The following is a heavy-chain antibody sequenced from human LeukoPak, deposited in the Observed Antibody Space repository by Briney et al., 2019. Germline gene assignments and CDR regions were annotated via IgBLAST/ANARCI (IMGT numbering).Heavy chain of an antibody. V-gene: IGHV4-39*01. CDR1: GGSISRSSYY. D-gene: IGHD6-6*01. CDR2: VYYGGST. CDR3: ARPYSSSDWYFDL. J-gene: IGHJ2*01. Sequence: SETLSLTCTVSGGSISRSSYYWGWIRQPPGKGLEWIGNVYYGGSTYYNPSLKSRVTISVDTSKNQFSLKLTSVTAADTAVYYCARPYSSSDWYFDLWGRGTLVTVSS.